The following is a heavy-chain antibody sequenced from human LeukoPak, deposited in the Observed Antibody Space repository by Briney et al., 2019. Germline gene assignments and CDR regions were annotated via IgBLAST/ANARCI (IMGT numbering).Heavy chain of an antibody. CDR3: TRVERNSFDY. V-gene: IGHV3-23*01. Sequence: GGSLRLSCAASGFTFSSYAMSWVRQAPGKGLEWVSAISGSGGSTYYAGSVKGRFTISRDNSKNTLYLQMNSLRADDTAVYYCTRVERNSFDYWGQGTLVTVSS. CDR2: ISGSGGST. D-gene: IGHD4-11*01. CDR1: GFTFSSYA. J-gene: IGHJ4*02.